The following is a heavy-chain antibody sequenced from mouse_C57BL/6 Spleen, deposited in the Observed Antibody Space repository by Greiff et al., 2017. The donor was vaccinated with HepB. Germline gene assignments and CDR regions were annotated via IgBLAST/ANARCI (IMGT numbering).Heavy chain of an antibody. J-gene: IGHJ3*01. V-gene: IGHV1-66*01. CDR2: IYPGSGNT. Sequence: QVQLQQSGPELVKPGASVKISCKASGYSFTSYYIHWVKQRPGQGLEWIGWIYPGSGNTKYNEKFKGKATLTADTSSSTAYMQLSSLTSEDSAVYYCAREGLGRFAYWGQGTLVTVSA. D-gene: IGHD4-1*01. CDR3: AREGLGRFAY. CDR1: GYSFTSYY.